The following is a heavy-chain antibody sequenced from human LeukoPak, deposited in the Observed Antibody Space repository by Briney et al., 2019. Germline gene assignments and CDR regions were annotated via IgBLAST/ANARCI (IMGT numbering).Heavy chain of an antibody. Sequence: GGSLRLSCAASGFTFDDYAMHWVRQAPGKGLGWVSGISWNSGSIGYADSVKGRFTISRDNAKNSLYLQMNSLRAEDTALYYCAKDSHYDILTGYGSFDYWGQGTLVTVSS. CDR2: ISWNSGSI. D-gene: IGHD3-9*01. CDR1: GFTFDDYA. J-gene: IGHJ4*02. CDR3: AKDSHYDILTGYGSFDY. V-gene: IGHV3-9*01.